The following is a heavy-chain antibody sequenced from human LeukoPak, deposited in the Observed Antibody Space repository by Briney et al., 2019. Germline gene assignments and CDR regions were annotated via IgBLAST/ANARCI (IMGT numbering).Heavy chain of an antibody. J-gene: IGHJ3*02. V-gene: IGHV4-38-2*02. CDR1: GYSTSGGYY. CDR2: IYHSGST. CDR3: ARDAFSTMVRGVVPRGAFDI. D-gene: IGHD3-10*01. Sequence: SETLSLTCTVSGYSTSGGYYWGWIRQPPGKGLEWIGSIYHSGSTYYNPTLKSRVTISVDTSKNQFSLTLSSVTAAETAVYYCARDAFSTMVRGVVPRGAFDIWGQGTMVTVSS.